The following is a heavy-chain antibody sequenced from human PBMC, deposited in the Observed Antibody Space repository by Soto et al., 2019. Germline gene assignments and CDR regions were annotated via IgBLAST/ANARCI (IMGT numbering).Heavy chain of an antibody. J-gene: IGHJ4*02. CDR1: GGYLSSCGNY. D-gene: IGHD2-8*01. CDR3: ESEDIDAEFFDS. CDR2: IYYTGLT. Sequence: QVQLQESGPGLVKPSQTLSLTCSFSGGYLSSCGNYWSWIRQHPGKGLEWIGFIYYTGLTKYNAERKNRVSISGDISTNQFSLKLTSETAAEKAVYYSESEDIDAEFFDSWGPGILVTDSS. V-gene: IGHV4-31*03.